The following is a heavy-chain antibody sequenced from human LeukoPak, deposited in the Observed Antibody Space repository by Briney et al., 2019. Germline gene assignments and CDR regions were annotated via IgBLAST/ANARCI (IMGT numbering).Heavy chain of an antibody. CDR3: ARQSGDQSSAWYFDA. V-gene: IGHV4-30-2*01. Sequence: SQTLSLTCAVSGVSISSGGYSWSWIRQPPGKGLEWIGYIYHSGSTYYNPSLKSRVTISVDRSKNQFSLKLSSVTAADTAIYYCARQSGDQSSAWYFDAWGQGTLVTVSS. CDR1: GVSISSGGYS. CDR2: IYHSGST. J-gene: IGHJ4*02. D-gene: IGHD6-19*01.